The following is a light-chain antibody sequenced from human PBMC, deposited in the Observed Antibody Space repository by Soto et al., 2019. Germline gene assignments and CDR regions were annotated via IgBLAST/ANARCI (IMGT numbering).Light chain of an antibody. J-gene: IGLJ2*01. Sequence: QSALTQPPSASGTPGQRVTISCSGSNSNIGSNTVNWYQQVPGTAPKLLIYTNDQRPSGVPDRFSGSKSATSASLAISGLQSEDEADYYCAAWDDSLNGVLFGGGTKLTVL. CDR3: AAWDDSLNGVL. CDR2: TND. V-gene: IGLV1-44*01. CDR1: NSNIGSNT.